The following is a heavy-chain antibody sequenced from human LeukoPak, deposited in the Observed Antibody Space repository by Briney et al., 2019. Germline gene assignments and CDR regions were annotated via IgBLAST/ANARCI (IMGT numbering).Heavy chain of an antibody. Sequence: GASVKVSCKASGYTFSNYGMSWVRQAPGQGLEWMGWISAYNGNTNYAQKLQGRVTMSTDTSTSTAYMELRSLRSDDTAVYYCARDLGPYDYLGQGTLVIVSS. J-gene: IGHJ4*02. CDR2: ISAYNGNT. D-gene: IGHD7-27*01. CDR1: GYTFSNYG. CDR3: ARDLGPYDY. V-gene: IGHV1-18*01.